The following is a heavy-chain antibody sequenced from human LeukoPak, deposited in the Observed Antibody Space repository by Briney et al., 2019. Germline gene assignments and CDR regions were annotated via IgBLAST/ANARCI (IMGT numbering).Heavy chain of an antibody. J-gene: IGHJ4*02. CDR2: ISYDGSNK. CDR3: ARNYYYGSGSYPVFDY. V-gene: IGHV3-30-3*01. Sequence: GGSLRLSCVASGFTFSSYAMSWVRQPPGKGLEWVAVISYDGSNKYYADSVKGRFTISRDNSKNTLYLQMNSLRAEDTAVYYCARNYYYGSGSYPVFDYWGQGTLVTVSS. CDR1: GFTFSSYA. D-gene: IGHD3-10*01.